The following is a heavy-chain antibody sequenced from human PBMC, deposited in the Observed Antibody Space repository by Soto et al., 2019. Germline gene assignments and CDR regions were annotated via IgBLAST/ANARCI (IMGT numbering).Heavy chain of an antibody. V-gene: IGHV4-34*01. Sequence: QVQLQQWGAGLLKPSETLSLTCAVYGGSFSGYYWSWIRQPPGKGLEWIGEINHSGSTNYNPSLKSRVTISVDTSKNQFSLKLSSVTAADTAVYYCAKDLGYCSSTSCYRPYYYGMDVWGQGTTVTVSS. J-gene: IGHJ6*02. CDR1: GGSFSGYY. D-gene: IGHD2-2*02. CDR3: AKDLGYCSSTSCYRPYYYGMDV. CDR2: INHSGST.